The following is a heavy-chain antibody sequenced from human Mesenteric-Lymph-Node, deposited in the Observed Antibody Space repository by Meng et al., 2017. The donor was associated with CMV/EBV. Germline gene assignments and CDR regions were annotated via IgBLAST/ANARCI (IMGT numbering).Heavy chain of an antibody. J-gene: IGHJ4*02. CDR1: GYIFNVYA. Sequence: CKASGYIFNVYAIHWVRQDPGQRLEWMGWINTANGNTKYSDKFQGRVTITRDISARTAYMDLSSLRSEDTAVYYCVRGWSTTETLDYWGQGTLVTVSS. CDR2: INTANGNT. V-gene: IGHV1-3*04. D-gene: IGHD1-1*01. CDR3: VRGWSTTETLDY.